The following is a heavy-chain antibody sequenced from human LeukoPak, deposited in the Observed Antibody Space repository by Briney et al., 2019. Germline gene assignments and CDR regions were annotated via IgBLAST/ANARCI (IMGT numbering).Heavy chain of an antibody. D-gene: IGHD4-11*01. J-gene: IGHJ4*02. CDR3: SRGNNYVDFDY. Sequence: SETLSLTCTVSGGSVSSGSYFWSWIRQPAGKGLQWIGRILTSGSTEYNPSLKSRATISVDTSKNQLSLKLSSVTAADTAVYYCSRGNNYVDFDYWGQGTLVTVSS. CDR1: GGSVSSGSYF. CDR2: ILTSGST. V-gene: IGHV4-61*02.